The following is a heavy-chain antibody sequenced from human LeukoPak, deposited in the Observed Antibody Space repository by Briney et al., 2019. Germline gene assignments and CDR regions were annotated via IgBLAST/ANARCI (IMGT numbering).Heavy chain of an antibody. CDR2: MDNSGST. CDR3: ATWVTVIYAFDI. Sequence: MTSETLSLTRTVSGGSIRSYYLNWLQQPPAKGLQWIGYMDNSGSTNYNPSLKSRVTISADTSKNQFSLRLSSVTAADTAVYYCATWVTVIYAFDIWGQGTMVTVSS. V-gene: IGHV4-59*01. J-gene: IGHJ3*02. D-gene: IGHD5-18*01. CDR1: GGSIRSYY.